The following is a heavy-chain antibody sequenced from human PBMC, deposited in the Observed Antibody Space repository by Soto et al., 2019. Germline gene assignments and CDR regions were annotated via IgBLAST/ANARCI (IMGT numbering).Heavy chain of an antibody. CDR1: GFSFTTYW. CDR2: IYPGDSDT. J-gene: IGHJ6*02. V-gene: IGHV5-51*01. CDR3: ARTSAAGKYYYGMDV. D-gene: IGHD6-13*01. Sequence: GESLKISCKGSGFSFTTYWIAWVRQMPGKGLEWMGIIYPGDSDTRYSPSFQGQVTISADKSISTAYLQWSSLKASDTAMYYCARTSAAGKYYYGMDVWGQGTTVTVSS.